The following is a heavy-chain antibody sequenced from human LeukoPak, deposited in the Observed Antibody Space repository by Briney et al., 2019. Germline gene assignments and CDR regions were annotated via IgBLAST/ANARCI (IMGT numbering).Heavy chain of an antibody. Sequence: PGGSLRLSCAASGFTFSSYSMNWVRQAPGKGLEWVSYISSSGSTIYYADSVRGRFTTSRDNSRDSLYLQMNSLRAEDTAVYYCAQNKYFDYWGPGTLVTVSS. D-gene: IGHD1/OR15-1a*01. CDR3: AQNKYFDY. V-gene: IGHV3-48*04. J-gene: IGHJ4*02. CDR1: GFTFSSYS. CDR2: ISSSGSTI.